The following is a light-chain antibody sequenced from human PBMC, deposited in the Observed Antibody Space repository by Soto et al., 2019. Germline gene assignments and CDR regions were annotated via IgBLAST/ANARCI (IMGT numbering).Light chain of an antibody. V-gene: IGKV3-20*01. Sequence: EIWLTQSPGTLSLSPGERATLSCRASQSVSSSYLAWYQQKPGQAPRLLIYGASSRATGIPDRFSGSGSETDLTLTISRLEPEDFAVYYCQLYGSSRTFGQGTNVEIK. CDR3: QLYGSSRT. J-gene: IGKJ1*01. CDR2: GAS. CDR1: QSVSSSY.